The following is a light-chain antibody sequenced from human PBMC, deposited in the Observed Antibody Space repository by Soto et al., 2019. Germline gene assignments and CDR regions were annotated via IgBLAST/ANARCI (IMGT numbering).Light chain of an antibody. J-gene: IGKJ4*01. Sequence: EIVMTQSPATLSVSPGERATLSCRASHSVSSRLAWYQQKPGQAPRLLIYGASTRATGLPARFSGSGSGTEFTPTISSLQSEDFAVYYCQHYTNWPLTSGGGTKVEIK. CDR2: GAS. CDR1: HSVSSR. V-gene: IGKV3-15*01. CDR3: QHYTNWPLT.